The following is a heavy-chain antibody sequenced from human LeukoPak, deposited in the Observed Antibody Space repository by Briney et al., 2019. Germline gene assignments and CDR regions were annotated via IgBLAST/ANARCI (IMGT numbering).Heavy chain of an antibody. D-gene: IGHD1-26*01. CDR1: GGSFRGYF. CDR2: ITHNGGT. Sequence: SETLSLTCAVYGGSFRGYFWGCVRQTPGKGLEWLGEITHNGGTNYMPSLSGRVSVFQDVSKNQFSLKLSSVTAADTGVYYCARGNSGSHWGDHYFYMDVWGKGTTVIVSS. V-gene: IGHV4-34*01. CDR3: ARGNSGSHWGDHYFYMDV. J-gene: IGHJ6*03.